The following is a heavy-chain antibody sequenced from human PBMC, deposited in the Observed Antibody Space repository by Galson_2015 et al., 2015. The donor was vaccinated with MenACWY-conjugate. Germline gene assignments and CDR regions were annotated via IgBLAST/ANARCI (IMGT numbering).Heavy chain of an antibody. V-gene: IGHV3-23*01. CDR3: AKDSNRRWLQFDY. Sequence: SLRLSCAASGFTFTTYVMSWVRQAPGKGLEWVSSISGSSGSIYYADFVKGRFTISRDNSKNTLYLQMNSLRAEDTAVYYCAKDSNRRWLQFDYWGQGTLLTVSS. D-gene: IGHD5-24*01. CDR2: ISGSSGSI. J-gene: IGHJ4*02. CDR1: GFTFTTYV.